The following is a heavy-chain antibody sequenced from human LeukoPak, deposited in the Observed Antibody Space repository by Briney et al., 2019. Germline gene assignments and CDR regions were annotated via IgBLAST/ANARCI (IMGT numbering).Heavy chain of an antibody. D-gene: IGHD2-15*01. V-gene: IGHV4-59*01. J-gene: IGHJ5*02. CDR1: GGSISSYY. CDR2: IYYSGST. CDR3: ARRRYCSGGSCYSDWFDP. Sequence: SETLSLTRTVSGGSISSYYWSWIRQPPGEGLEWIGYIYYSGSTNYNPSLKSRVTISVGTSKNQFSLKLSSVTAADTAVYYCARRRYCSGGSCYSDWFDPWGQGTLVTVSS.